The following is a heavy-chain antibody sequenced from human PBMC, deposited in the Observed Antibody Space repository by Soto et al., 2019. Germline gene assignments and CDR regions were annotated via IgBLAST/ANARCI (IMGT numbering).Heavy chain of an antibody. Sequence: ASVKVSCKASGYTFIGYYMHWVRQAPGQGLEWMGWINPNSGDTNYAQKFQGRVTMTRDTSISTAYTELSRLRFDDTAVYYCARARTNYYNTSDYDVWGQGTLVTVS. CDR3: ARARTNYYNTSDYDV. D-gene: IGHD3-22*01. V-gene: IGHV1-2*02. CDR2: INPNSGDT. CDR1: GYTFIGYY. J-gene: IGHJ4*02.